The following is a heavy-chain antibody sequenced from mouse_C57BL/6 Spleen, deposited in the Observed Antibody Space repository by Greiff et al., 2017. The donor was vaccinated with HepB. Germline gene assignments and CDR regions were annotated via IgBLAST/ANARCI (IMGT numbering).Heavy chain of an antibody. J-gene: IGHJ2*01. CDR1: GYTFTSYW. V-gene: IGHV1-61*01. Sequence: QVQLKQPGAELVRPGSSVKLSCKASGYTFTSYWMDWVKQRPGQGLEWIGNIYPSDSETHYNQKFKDKATLTVDKSSSTAYMQLSSLTSEDSAVYYCARFDGYYPFDYWGQGTTLTVSS. CDR3: ARFDGYYPFDY. CDR2: IYPSDSET. D-gene: IGHD2-3*01.